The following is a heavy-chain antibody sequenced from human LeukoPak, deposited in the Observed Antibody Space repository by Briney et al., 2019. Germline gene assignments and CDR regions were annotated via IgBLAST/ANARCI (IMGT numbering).Heavy chain of an antibody. CDR1: GYTFTSSD. Sequence: ASVKVSCKPSGYTFTSSDINWGREAPGQGLEWRGWINPNRGNTGYAQRFQGRVTMTRNTSISTAYMELSSLRSEDTAVYYCARVRYDYVWGSYRYIDYWGQGTLVTVSS. V-gene: IGHV1-8*01. J-gene: IGHJ4*02. CDR2: INPNRGNT. CDR3: ARVRYDYVWGSYRYIDY. D-gene: IGHD3-16*02.